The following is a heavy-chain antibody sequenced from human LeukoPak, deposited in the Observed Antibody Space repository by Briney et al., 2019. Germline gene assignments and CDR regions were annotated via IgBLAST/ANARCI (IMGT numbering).Heavy chain of an antibody. CDR2: IYYSGST. J-gene: IGHJ4*02. Sequence: PSETLSLTCTVSGGSISSYYWSWIRQPPGKGLEWIGYIYYSGSTNYSPSLKSRVTISVDTSKNQFSLKLTSVTAADTAVYYCAREGTTVTHFDYWGQGTLVTVSS. V-gene: IGHV4-59*01. D-gene: IGHD4-11*01. CDR1: GGSISSYY. CDR3: AREGTTVTHFDY.